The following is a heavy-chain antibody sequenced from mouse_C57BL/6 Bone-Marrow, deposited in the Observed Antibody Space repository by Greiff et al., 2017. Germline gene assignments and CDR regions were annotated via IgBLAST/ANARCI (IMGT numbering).Heavy chain of an antibody. CDR2: IYPRSGNT. D-gene: IGHD1-1*01. CDR3: ARWNYGSSYENY. Sequence: VKLMESGAELARPGASVKLSCKASGYTFTSYGISWVKQRTGQGLEWIGEIYPRSGNTYYNEKFKGKATLTADKSSSTAYMELRSLTSEDSAVXFCARWNYGSSYENYWGQGTTLTVSS. V-gene: IGHV1-81*01. J-gene: IGHJ2*01. CDR1: GYTFTSYG.